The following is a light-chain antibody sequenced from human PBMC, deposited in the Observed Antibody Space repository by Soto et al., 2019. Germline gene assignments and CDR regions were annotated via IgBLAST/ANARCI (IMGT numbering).Light chain of an antibody. CDR1: SSNIGNNY. CDR2: DNI. Sequence: QSVLTQSPSVSAAPGQTVTISCSGTSSNIGNNYVSWYQLLPETAPKLLIYDNIKRPSGIPGRFSGSKSGTLATLVITGVQTGDEADYYCGTWESSRNWVFGAGTKLTVL. V-gene: IGLV1-51*01. J-gene: IGLJ3*02. CDR3: GTWESSRNWV.